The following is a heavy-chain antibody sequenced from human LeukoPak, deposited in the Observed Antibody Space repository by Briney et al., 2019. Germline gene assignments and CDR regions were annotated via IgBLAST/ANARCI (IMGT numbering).Heavy chain of an antibody. V-gene: IGHV3-30*02. Sequence: GGSLRLSCAASGFTFTTYTINWVRQAPGKGLEWVAFIRYDGSNTYYADSVKGRFTFSRDNSMNTLYLQMNSLRAEDTAVYYCAKPRSLNMVGGAVDYWGQGTLVTVSS. CDR1: GFTFTTYT. J-gene: IGHJ4*02. CDR2: IRYDGSNT. CDR3: AKPRSLNMVGGAVDY. D-gene: IGHD2-15*01.